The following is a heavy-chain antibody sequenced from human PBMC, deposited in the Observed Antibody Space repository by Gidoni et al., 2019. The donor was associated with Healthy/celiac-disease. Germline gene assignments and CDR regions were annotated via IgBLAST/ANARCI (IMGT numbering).Heavy chain of an antibody. Sequence: QVQLVQSGAEVKTPGSSVKVACKASGGTFSSYAISWVRQAPGQGLEWMGGSLPFFGTANHAQKYQGRVTITADESTSTAYMELSSLRSEDTAVYYCARDRGYYDSSGYYGFNWFDPWGQGTLVTVSS. CDR1: GGTFSSYA. D-gene: IGHD3-22*01. CDR3: ARDRGYYDSSGYYGFNWFDP. V-gene: IGHV1-69*01. J-gene: IGHJ5*02. CDR2: SLPFFGTA.